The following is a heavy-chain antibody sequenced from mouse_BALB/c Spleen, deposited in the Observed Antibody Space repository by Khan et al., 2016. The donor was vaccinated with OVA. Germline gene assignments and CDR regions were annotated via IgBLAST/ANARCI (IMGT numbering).Heavy chain of an antibody. CDR1: GFSLTRHG. CDR3: ARNREPDYFDY. CDR2: IWAGGST. J-gene: IGHJ2*01. V-gene: IGHV2-9*02. Sequence: QVQLKESGPGLVAPSQSLSITCTVSGFSLTRHGIHWVRQPPGKGLEWLGIIWAGGSTNYNSAIMSRLSITKDSSKSQVFLKRNSLQTDDTAIYYCARNREPDYFDYWGQGTTLTVSS.